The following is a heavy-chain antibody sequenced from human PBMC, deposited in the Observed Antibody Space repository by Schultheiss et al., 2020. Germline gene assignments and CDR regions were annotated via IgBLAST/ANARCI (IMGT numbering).Heavy chain of an antibody. Sequence: ASVKVSCKASGYTFTSYDINWVRQATGQGLEWMGWMNPNSGNTGYAQKFQGRVTMTRNTSISTAYMELSSLRSEDTAVYYCARDSKGDCSSTSCIPEPWYFDLWGRGTLVTVSS. D-gene: IGHD2-2*01. J-gene: IGHJ2*01. V-gene: IGHV1-8*01. CDR3: ARDSKGDCSSTSCIPEPWYFDL. CDR2: MNPNSGNT. CDR1: GYTFTSYD.